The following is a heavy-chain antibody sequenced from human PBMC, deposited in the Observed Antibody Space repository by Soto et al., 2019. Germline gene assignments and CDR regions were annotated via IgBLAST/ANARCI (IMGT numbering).Heavy chain of an antibody. Sequence: QVQLHQWGTGLLKPSETLSLTCSVSGESFSGHFWTWIRQPPGKGLEWIGEIDYSGATHYNASVKSRVSMSVDTTKKQVSLKGPSVPPADTAVYYGGRGGIPPSMSFFDYWGQERWSSSPQ. CDR2: IDYSGAT. V-gene: IGHV4-34*01. J-gene: IGHJ4*01. D-gene: IGHD5-18*01. CDR1: GESFSGHF. CDR3: GRGGIPPSMSFFDY.